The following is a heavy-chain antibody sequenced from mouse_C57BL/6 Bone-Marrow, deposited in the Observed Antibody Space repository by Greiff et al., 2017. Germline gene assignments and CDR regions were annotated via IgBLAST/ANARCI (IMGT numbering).Heavy chain of an antibody. V-gene: IGHV1-26*01. Sequence: EVQLQQSGPELVKPGASVKISCKASGYTFTDYYMNWVKQSHGKSLEWIGDINPNNGGTSYNQKFKGKATLTVDKSSSTAYMELRSLTSEDSAVYYCARGGWLLRGMDYWGQGTSVTVSS. D-gene: IGHD2-3*01. J-gene: IGHJ4*01. CDR2: INPNNGGT. CDR3: ARGGWLLRGMDY. CDR1: GYTFTDYY.